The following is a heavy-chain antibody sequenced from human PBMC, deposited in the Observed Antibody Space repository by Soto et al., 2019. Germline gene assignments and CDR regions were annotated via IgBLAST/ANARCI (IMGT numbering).Heavy chain of an antibody. Sequence: SETLSLTCAVYGGSFSGYYWSWIRQPPGKGLEWIGEINHSGSTNYNPSLKSRVTISVDTSKNQFSLKLSSVTAADTAVYYCAGQAAAGTHYYGMDVWGQGTTVTVSS. J-gene: IGHJ6*02. CDR1: GGSFSGYY. D-gene: IGHD6-13*01. V-gene: IGHV4-34*01. CDR2: INHSGST. CDR3: AGQAAAGTHYYGMDV.